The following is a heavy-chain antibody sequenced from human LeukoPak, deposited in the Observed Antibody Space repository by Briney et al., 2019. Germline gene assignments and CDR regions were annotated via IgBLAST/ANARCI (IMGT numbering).Heavy chain of an antibody. J-gene: IGHJ6*03. CDR3: ARETPVSALYYYYYYMDV. CDR2: INSDGSST. CDR1: GFTFSSYW. Sequence: GGSLRLSCAASGFTFSSYWMHWVRQAPGKGLVWVSRINSDGSSTSYADSMKGRFTISRDNAKNTLYLQMNSLRAEDTAVYYCARETPVSALYYYYYYMDVWGKGTTVTVSS. D-gene: IGHD4-23*01. V-gene: IGHV3-74*01.